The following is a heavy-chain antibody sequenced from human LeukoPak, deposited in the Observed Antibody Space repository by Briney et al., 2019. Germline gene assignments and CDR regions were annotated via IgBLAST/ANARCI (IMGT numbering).Heavy chain of an antibody. CDR3: AKYGPQDSGSSHFDY. CDR1: GFTFSSYA. J-gene: IGHJ4*02. D-gene: IGHD1-26*01. V-gene: IGHV3-23*01. Sequence: PGGALRLSCAASGFTFSSYAMSWVRQAPGKGLEWVSAIRDSGSSTHYADSVKGRFTTSRDYSKNTLFLQMNSLRAEDTAIYYCAKYGPQDSGSSHFDYWGQGALVTVSS. CDR2: IRDSGSST.